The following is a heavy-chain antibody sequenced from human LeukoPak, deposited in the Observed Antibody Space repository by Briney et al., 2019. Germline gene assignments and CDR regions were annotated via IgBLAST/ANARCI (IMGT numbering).Heavy chain of an antibody. V-gene: IGHV1-69*06. J-gene: IGHJ4*02. D-gene: IGHD2-21*02. Sequence: ASVKVSCKASGGTFSSYAISWVRQAPGQGLEWMGGIIPIFGTANYAQKFQGRVTITADKSTSTAHMELSSLRSEDTAVYYCARGPRGVTPYYFDYWGQGTLVTVSS. CDR1: GGTFSSYA. CDR3: ARGPRGVTPYYFDY. CDR2: IIPIFGTA.